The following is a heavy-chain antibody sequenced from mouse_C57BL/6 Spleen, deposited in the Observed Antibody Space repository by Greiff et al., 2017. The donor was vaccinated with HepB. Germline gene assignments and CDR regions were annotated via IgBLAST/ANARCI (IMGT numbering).Heavy chain of an antibody. CDR1: GYTFTDYE. J-gene: IGHJ4*01. CDR3: TPLLVDAMDY. Sequence: VKLMESGAELVRPGASVTLSCKASGYTFTDYEMHWVKQTPVHGLEWIGAIDPETGGTAYNQKFKGKAILTADKSSSTAYMELRSLTSEDSAVYYCTPLLVDAMDYWGQGTSVTVSS. D-gene: IGHD2-2*01. V-gene: IGHV1-15*01. CDR2: IDPETGGT.